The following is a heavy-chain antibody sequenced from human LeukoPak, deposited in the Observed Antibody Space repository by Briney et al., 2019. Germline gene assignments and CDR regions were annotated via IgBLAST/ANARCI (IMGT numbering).Heavy chain of an antibody. D-gene: IGHD3-3*02. CDR2: IYHSGST. J-gene: IGHJ2*01. V-gene: IGHV4-30-2*01. Sequence: KASETLSLTCAVSGGSISSGGYSWSWIRQPPGKGLEWIGYIYHSGSTYYNPSLKSRVTISVDRSKNQFSLKLSSVTAADTAVYYCASCNFGVVITPDWYFDLWGRGTLVTVSS. CDR3: ASCNFGVVITPDWYFDL. CDR1: GGSISSGGYS.